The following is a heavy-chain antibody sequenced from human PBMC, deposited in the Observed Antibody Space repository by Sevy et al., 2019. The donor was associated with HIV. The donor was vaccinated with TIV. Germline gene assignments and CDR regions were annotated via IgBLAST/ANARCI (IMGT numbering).Heavy chain of an antibody. CDR1: GGSITSTDFS. V-gene: IGHV4-30-2*01. CDR3: ARALSGGNIGFDP. CDR2: IHHAGST. J-gene: IGHJ3*01. Sequence: SETLSLTCAVSGGSITSTDFSCSWVRQAPGRGLEWIGVIHHAGSTYYNPSFQSRVTISVDRPRKEFSLKLGSVTAADTAVYYCARALSGGNIGFDPWGQGTMVTVSS. D-gene: IGHD2-15*01.